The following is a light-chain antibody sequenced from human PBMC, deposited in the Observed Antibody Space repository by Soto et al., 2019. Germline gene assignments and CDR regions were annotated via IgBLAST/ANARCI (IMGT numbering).Light chain of an antibody. CDR3: MQALESPWT. V-gene: IGKV2-28*01. CDR2: LGS. CDR1: QSLLHRNGYNY. J-gene: IGKJ1*01. Sequence: DIVTTQSPLSLPVTPGEPASISCRSSQSLLHRNGYNYLDWYLQKPGRYPQLLIYLGSNRASGVPDRFSGSGSGTDFTLKISRVEAEDVGVYYCMQALESPWTFGQGTKVEIK.